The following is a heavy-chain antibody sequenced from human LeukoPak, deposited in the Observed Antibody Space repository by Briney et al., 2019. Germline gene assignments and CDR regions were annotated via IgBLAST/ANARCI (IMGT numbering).Heavy chain of an antibody. J-gene: IGHJ6*03. D-gene: IGHD1-26*01. V-gene: IGHV3-23*01. CDR2: ISGSGDNM. CDR1: GFSFSDAW. CDR3: ARDGYSGSYYRLYYFFMDV. Sequence: GGSHRLSCAASGFSFSDAWMSWVRQIPGKGLEWVSSISGSGDNMDYADSVKGRFTISRDNSENTLYLQMNSLRGEDTAVYYCARDGYSGSYYRLYYFFMDVWGKGTTVTVSS.